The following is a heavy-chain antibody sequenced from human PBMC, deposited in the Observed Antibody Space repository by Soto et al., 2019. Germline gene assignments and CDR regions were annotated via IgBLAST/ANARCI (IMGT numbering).Heavy chain of an antibody. CDR3: ARMESFGSLNWFDP. CDR1: GYTFANND. J-gene: IGHJ5*02. CDR2: KNPGSGDT. Sequence: ASVKVSCKASGYTFANNDVSWVRQATGQGLEWMGWKNPGSGDTGYAQKFQGRVTMTRDISIATAYMELNSLTSEDRAIYYCARMESFGSLNWFDPWGQGTLVTSPQ. D-gene: IGHD5-18*01. V-gene: IGHV1-8*02.